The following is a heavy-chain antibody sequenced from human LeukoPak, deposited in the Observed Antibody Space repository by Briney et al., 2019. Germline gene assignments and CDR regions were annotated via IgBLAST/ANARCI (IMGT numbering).Heavy chain of an antibody. V-gene: IGHV4-34*01. J-gene: IGHJ4*02. D-gene: IGHD3-10*01. Sequence: GSLRLSCAASGFTFSNAWMSWIRQPPGKGLEWIGEINHSGSTNYNPSLKSRVTISVDTSKNQFSLKLSSVTAADTAVYYCARHIRGTYYYGSGSYFILDYWGQGTLVTVSS. CDR3: ARHIRGTYYYGSGSYFILDY. CDR2: INHSGST. CDR1: GFTFSNAW.